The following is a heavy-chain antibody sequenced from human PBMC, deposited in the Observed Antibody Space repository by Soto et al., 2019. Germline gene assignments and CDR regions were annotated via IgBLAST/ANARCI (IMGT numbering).Heavy chain of an antibody. D-gene: IGHD7-27*01. CDR1: GFKVSDNR. Sequence: DVQLVESGGGLIQPGGSLRLSCVVSGFKVSDNRMTWVRQAPGQGLEWVSDLYFYGSANFADSVRGRFTISKDDSKNTVYLQMSNLRAEDTAVYYCARVGTSESFFDYWGQGTLVTVSP. CDR3: ARVGTSESFFDY. CDR2: LYFYGSA. V-gene: IGHV3-53*02. J-gene: IGHJ4*02.